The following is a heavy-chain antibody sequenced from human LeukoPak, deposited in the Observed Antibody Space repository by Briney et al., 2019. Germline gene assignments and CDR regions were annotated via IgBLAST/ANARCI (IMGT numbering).Heavy chain of an antibody. D-gene: IGHD6-13*01. J-gene: IGHJ5*02. CDR2: ISSTSDYM. V-gene: IGHV3-21*01. Sequence: GGSLRLSCAASGFTFSSYSMNWVRQAPGKGLEWVSSISSTSDYMYYAGSVKGRFIISRDNAKNSLYLQMNSLRAEDTAIYYCARGVAVSGSWYWFGPWGQGNLVTVSS. CDR3: ARGVAVSGSWYWFGP. CDR1: GFTFSSYS.